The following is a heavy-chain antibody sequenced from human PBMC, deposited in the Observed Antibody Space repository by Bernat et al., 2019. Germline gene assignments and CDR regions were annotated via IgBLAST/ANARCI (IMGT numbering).Heavy chain of an antibody. Sequence: QVQLVQSGVEVKKPGASVKVSCKASGYTFTNYGISWVRQAPGQGLEWMGWISAYNGNTNYAQNVQGRVTMTTDTSTSTAYMELRSLRSDDTAVYYCARKGRGGSHCYYFGMDVWGQGTTVTVSS. CDR3: ARKGRGGSHCYYFGMDV. V-gene: IGHV1-18*01. D-gene: IGHD3-16*01. CDR2: ISAYNGNT. CDR1: GYTFTNYG. J-gene: IGHJ6*02.